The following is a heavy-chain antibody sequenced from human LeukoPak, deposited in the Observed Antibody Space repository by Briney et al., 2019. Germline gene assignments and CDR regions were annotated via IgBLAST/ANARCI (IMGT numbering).Heavy chain of an antibody. CDR1: GDSLSSNNAA. CDR2: TSCRYKWYN. V-gene: IGHV6-1*01. J-gene: IGHJ5*01. CDR3: ARDRGGYSFAS. D-gene: IGHD5-12*01. Sequence: SQTLSLTCSISGDSLSSNNAAWNWISQSPSRGLEWLGRTSCRYKWYNDYSVSVKSRITINPDPSKNQFSLKLTSVAPEDTAVYYCARDRGGYSFASWGQGTLVTVSS.